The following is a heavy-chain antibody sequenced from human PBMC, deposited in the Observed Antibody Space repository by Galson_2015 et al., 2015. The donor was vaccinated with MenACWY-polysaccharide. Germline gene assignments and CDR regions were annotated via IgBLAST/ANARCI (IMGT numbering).Heavy chain of an antibody. CDR1: GFTFSSYW. V-gene: IGHV3-74*01. D-gene: IGHD3-16*01. Sequence: SLRLSCAASGFTFSSYWMHWVRQAPGKGLVWVSRTNSDGRSTSYADSVTGRFTIPRDNAKNTLYLQMNSLRAEDTAVYYCGRAPTKGEFPFSGWYIDYWGQGNLVTVSS. CDR3: GRAPTKGEFPFSGWYIDY. J-gene: IGHJ4*02. CDR2: TNSDGRST.